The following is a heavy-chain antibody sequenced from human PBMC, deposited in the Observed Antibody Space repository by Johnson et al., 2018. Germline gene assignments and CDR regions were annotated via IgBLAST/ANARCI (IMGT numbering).Heavy chain of an antibody. CDR2: MWLDGSNT. CDR3: ARDGRFTYYYYSSGYTDAFDI. D-gene: IGHD3-22*01. Sequence: VQLVESGGGVVEHGRSLRLSCAASGFTFSSYGMHWVRQAPGTGLEWGAVMWLDGSNTYYADSGKGRFIISTATSNNTLYLQMKSMRSEDTAGYYGARDGRFTYYYYSSGYTDAFDIWGQGTMVTVSS. J-gene: IGHJ3*02. V-gene: IGHV3-33*01. CDR1: GFTFSSYG.